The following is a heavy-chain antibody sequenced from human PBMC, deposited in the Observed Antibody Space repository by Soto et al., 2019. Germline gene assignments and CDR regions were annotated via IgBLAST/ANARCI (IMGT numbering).Heavy chain of an antibody. J-gene: IGHJ6*03. Sequence: ASVKVSCKASGYTFTGYYMHWVRQAPGQGLEWMGWINPNSDGTNYAQKFQGWVTMTRDTSISTAYMELSRLRSDDTAVYYCARDYCSGGSCPHNYYYYYYMDVWGKGTTVTVSS. D-gene: IGHD2-15*01. CDR1: GYTFTGYY. CDR3: ARDYCSGGSCPHNYYYYYYMDV. V-gene: IGHV1-2*04. CDR2: INPNSDGT.